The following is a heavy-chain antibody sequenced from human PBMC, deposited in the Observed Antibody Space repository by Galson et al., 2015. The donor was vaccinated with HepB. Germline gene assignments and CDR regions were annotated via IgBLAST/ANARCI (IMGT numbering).Heavy chain of an antibody. Sequence: SLRLSCAASGFTFGDYAMSWVRQAPGKGLEWVGFIRSKAYGGTTEYAASVKGRFTISRDDSKSIAYLQMNSLKTEDTAVYYCTRSYTAKAYGMDVWGQGTTVTVSS. CDR2: IRSKAYGGTT. J-gene: IGHJ6*02. D-gene: IGHD5-18*01. V-gene: IGHV3-49*04. CDR3: TRSYTAKAYGMDV. CDR1: GFTFGDYA.